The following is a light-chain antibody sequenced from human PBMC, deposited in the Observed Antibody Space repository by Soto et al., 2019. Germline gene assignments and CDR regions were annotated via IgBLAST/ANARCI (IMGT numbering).Light chain of an antibody. Sequence: EIVMTPSPDTLSVSPVEGATLSCRVSQSIRSNLAWYQQRPGQAPRLLMYGASTRADGIPARFTGSGSGTEFTLTISSLQPEDFATYYCQQANSFPITFGQGTRLEIK. CDR1: QSIRSN. V-gene: IGKV3-15*01. CDR3: QQANSFPIT. J-gene: IGKJ5*01. CDR2: GAS.